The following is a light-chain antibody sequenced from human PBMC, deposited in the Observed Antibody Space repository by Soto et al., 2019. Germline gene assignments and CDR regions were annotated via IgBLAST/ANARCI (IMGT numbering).Light chain of an antibody. CDR1: SSDVGGYNY. CDR2: EVS. V-gene: IGLV2-14*01. J-gene: IGLJ3*02. CDR3: ISYTSSSTWV. Sequence: QSALTQPASVSGSPGQSITISCTGTSSDVGGYNYVSWYQHHPGKAPKLMIYEVSNRPSGVSDRFSGSRSGNTASLTISGLQAEDESHYYCISYTSSSTWVFGGGTKLTVL.